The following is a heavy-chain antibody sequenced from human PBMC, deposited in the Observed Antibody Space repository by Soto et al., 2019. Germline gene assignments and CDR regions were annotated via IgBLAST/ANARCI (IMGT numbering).Heavy chain of an antibody. V-gene: IGHV1-18*01. CDR2: ISAYNCNT. Sequence: QVQLVQSGAEVKKPGASVKVSCKASGYTFTSYGISWVRQAPGQGLECMGWISAYNCNTNLALKLQGIVTMTPDTSTSTAYLELRSLRSDCTAVYYCARDWAAVGAFDCWGQGTLVTVSS. CDR1: GYTFTSYG. D-gene: IGHD6-13*01. CDR3: ARDWAAVGAFDC. J-gene: IGHJ4*02.